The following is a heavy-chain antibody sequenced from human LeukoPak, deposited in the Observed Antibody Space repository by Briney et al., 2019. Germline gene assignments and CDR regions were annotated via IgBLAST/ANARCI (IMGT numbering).Heavy chain of an antibody. D-gene: IGHD2-15*01. CDR2: VYYSGST. CDR3: ARRDCGGGSCSFDY. V-gene: IGHV4-39*01. CDR1: GGSISSSSYY. J-gene: IGHJ4*02. Sequence: PSETLSLTCSVSGGSISSSSYYWGWIRQPPGKGLEWVASVYYSGSTYYNPSLKSRVTISMDTSKNQFSLKLTSVTAADTAVYYCARRDCGGGSCSFDYWGQGTLVTVSS.